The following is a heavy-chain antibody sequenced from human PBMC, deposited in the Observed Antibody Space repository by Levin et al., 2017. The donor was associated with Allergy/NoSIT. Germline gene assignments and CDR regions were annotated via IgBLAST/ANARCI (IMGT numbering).Heavy chain of an antibody. Sequence: GGSLRLSCAASEFTLSIYSMNWVRQAPGKGLEWVSYISSSSSTIYYADSVKGRFTISRDNAKNSLYLQMNSLRDEDTAVYYCAIDCAGDCYPTPVQIDFWGQGTLVTVSS. V-gene: IGHV3-48*02. CDR2: ISSSSSTI. D-gene: IGHD2-21*02. CDR1: EFTLSIYS. J-gene: IGHJ4*02. CDR3: AIDCAGDCYPTPVQIDF.